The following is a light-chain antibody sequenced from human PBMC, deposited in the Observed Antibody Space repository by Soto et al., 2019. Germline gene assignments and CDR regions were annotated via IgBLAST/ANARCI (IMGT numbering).Light chain of an antibody. J-gene: IGLJ1*01. CDR2: SYT. CDR1: SSNFGSNT. CDR3: AVWDDRLNGYV. Sequence: QSVLTQPPSASGTPGQRVIISCSGSSSNFGSNTVNWYQQVPGAAPKLLIQSYTQRPSGVPDRFSGSQSGTSASLAISGLQSEDEADYYCAVWDDRLNGYVFGTGTKVTVL. V-gene: IGLV1-44*01.